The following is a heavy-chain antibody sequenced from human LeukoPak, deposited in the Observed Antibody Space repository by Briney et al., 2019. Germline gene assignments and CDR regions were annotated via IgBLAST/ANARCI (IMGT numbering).Heavy chain of an antibody. CDR1: GFTFSDYW. V-gene: IGHV3-7*01. D-gene: IGHD6-19*01. CDR3: ARDLYPRYSSYFADAFDT. CDR2: IKQDGSVK. Sequence: PGGSLRLSCAASGFTFSDYWMTWVRQAPGKGLEWVANIKQDGSVKNYVDSVKGRFTISRDNAKNSLFLQMNSLRVEDTAVYYCARDLYPRYSSYFADAFDTWGQGKMVTVSS. J-gene: IGHJ3*02.